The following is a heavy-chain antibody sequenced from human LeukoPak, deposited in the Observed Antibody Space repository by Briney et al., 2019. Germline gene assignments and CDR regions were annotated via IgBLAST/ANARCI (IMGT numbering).Heavy chain of an antibody. J-gene: IGHJ5*02. Sequence: ASVKVSCKASGYTFTNYAMHWVRQAPGQRLEWMGWINTGNGNTKYSQKFQGRVTITRDTSASTAYMDLSSLRSEDTAVYYCARDGEYRSSVNWFDPGAREPWSPSPQ. CDR1: GYTFTNYA. V-gene: IGHV1-3*04. D-gene: IGHD6-13*01. CDR2: INTGNGNT. CDR3: ARDGEYRSSVNWFDP.